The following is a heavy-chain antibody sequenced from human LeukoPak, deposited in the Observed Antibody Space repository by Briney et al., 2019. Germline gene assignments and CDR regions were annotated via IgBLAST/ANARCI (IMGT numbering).Heavy chain of an antibody. CDR2: ISGSGGST. Sequence: HPGGSLRLSCAASGLTFSSYAMSWVRQAPGKGLEWVSAISGSGGSTYYADSVKGRFTISRDNSKNTLYLQMNSLRDGDTAVYYCAKDPTHYRVWDYYETIGLSYWGQGTLVTVSS. D-gene: IGHD3-22*01. CDR3: AKDPTHYRVWDYYETIGLSY. CDR1: GLTFSSYA. V-gene: IGHV3-23*01. J-gene: IGHJ4*02.